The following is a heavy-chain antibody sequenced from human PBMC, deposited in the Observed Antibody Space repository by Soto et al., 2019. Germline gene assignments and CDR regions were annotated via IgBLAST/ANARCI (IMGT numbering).Heavy chain of an antibody. V-gene: IGHV1-18*01. Sequence: QVQLVQSGAEVKKPGASVKVSCKASGYTFTSYGISWVRQAPGQGLEWMGWISDYNGNTNYAQKLQGRVTMTTDTSTSTAYMELRSLSSDDTAVYYCARDRVVVAATYGEDYYYGMDVWGQGTTVTVSS. D-gene: IGHD2-15*01. CDR1: GYTFTSYG. J-gene: IGHJ6*02. CDR3: ARDRVVVAATYGEDYYYGMDV. CDR2: ISDYNGNT.